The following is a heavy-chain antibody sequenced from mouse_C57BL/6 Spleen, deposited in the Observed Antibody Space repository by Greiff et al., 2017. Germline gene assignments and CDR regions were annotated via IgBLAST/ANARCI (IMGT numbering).Heavy chain of an antibody. CDR2: FHPYNDDT. CDR1: GYTFTTYP. Sequence: VQLQQPGAELVKPGASVKLSCKASGYTFTTYPIEWMKQNHGKSLEWIGNFHPYNDDTKYNEKFKGKATLTVEKSSSTVYLELSRLTSDDSAVYYCARNSNYPLYAMDYWGQGTSVTVSS. J-gene: IGHJ4*01. V-gene: IGHV1-47*01. D-gene: IGHD2-5*01. CDR3: ARNSNYPLYAMDY.